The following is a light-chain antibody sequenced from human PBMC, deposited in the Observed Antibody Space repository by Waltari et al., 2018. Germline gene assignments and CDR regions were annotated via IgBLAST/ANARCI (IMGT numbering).Light chain of an antibody. V-gene: IGLV1-40*01. CDR1: RSNIGAVYD. Sequence: QSVLTQPPSVSGAPGQTVTISYTGSRSNIGAVYDVHWYQQVPGTAPRLLIFRNNHRPRGVPDRFSGSKSGTSASLAITGLRAEDEAYYYCQSYDSSLSGPVVFGGGTRLIVL. CDR2: RNN. CDR3: QSYDSSLSGPVV. J-gene: IGLJ2*01.